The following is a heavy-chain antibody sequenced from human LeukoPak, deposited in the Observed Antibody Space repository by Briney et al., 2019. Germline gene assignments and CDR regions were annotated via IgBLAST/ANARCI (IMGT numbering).Heavy chain of an antibody. V-gene: IGHV3-23*01. Sequence: GGSLILSCAASGFTFSSYAMSWVRQAPGKGLEWVSAISGSGGSTYYADSVKGRFTISRDNSKNTLYLQMNSLRAEDTAVYYCAKTKDFWSGYYPDCWGQGTLVTVSS. J-gene: IGHJ4*02. D-gene: IGHD3-3*01. CDR3: AKTKDFWSGYYPDC. CDR2: ISGSGGST. CDR1: GFTFSSYA.